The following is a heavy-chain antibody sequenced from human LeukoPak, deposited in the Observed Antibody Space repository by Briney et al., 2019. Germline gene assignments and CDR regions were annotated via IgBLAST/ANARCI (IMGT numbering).Heavy chain of an antibody. V-gene: IGHV4-34*01. CDR2: INHSGST. CDR3: ARLRRITMVRGVTDYMDV. J-gene: IGHJ6*03. D-gene: IGHD3-10*01. CDR1: GGSFSGYY. Sequence: KASETLSLTCAVYGGSFSGYYWSWIRQPPGKGLEWIGEINHSGSTNYNPSLKSRVTISVDTSKNQFSLKLSSVTAADTAVYYCARLRRITMVRGVTDYMDVWGKGTTVTISS.